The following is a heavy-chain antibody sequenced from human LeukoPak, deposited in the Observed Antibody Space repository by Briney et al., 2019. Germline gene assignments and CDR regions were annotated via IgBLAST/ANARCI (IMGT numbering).Heavy chain of an antibody. CDR1: GGSFSGYY. CDR3: ARRPMIGRYDWFDP. Sequence: SETLSLTCAVYGGSFSGYYWSWIRQPPGKGLEWIGEINHSGSTNYNPSLKSRVTISVDTSKNQFSLKLSSVTAADTAVYYCARRPMIGRYDWFDPWGQGTLVTVSS. D-gene: IGHD3-22*01. CDR2: INHSGST. J-gene: IGHJ5*02. V-gene: IGHV4-34*01.